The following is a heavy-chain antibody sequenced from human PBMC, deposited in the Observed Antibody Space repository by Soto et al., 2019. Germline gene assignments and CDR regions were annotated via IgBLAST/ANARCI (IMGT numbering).Heavy chain of an antibody. D-gene: IGHD3-22*01. CDR3: AKPRITMISPYPGYFDL. CDR2: ISYDGSNK. J-gene: IGHJ2*01. V-gene: IGHV3-30*18. CDR1: GFTFSSYG. Sequence: QVQLVESGGGVVQPGRSLRLSCAASGFTFSSYGMHWVRQAPGKGLEWVAVISYDGSNKYYADSVKGRFTISRDNSKNTLYLQMNSLRVEDTAVYYCAKPRITMISPYPGYFDLWGRGTLVTVSS.